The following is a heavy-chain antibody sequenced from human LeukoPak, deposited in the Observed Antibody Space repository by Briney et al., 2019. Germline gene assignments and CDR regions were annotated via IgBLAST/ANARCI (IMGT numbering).Heavy chain of an antibody. V-gene: IGHV3-23*01. CDR1: EFTFSNYA. Sequence: GGSLRLSCAASEFTFSNYAMNWVRQAPGKGLEWVSGISGSGGSTYYADSVKGRFTISRDNSKNTLYLQMNSLRAEDTAVYYCASGCSGGSCYSHDYGGNSGDYWGQGTLVTVSS. J-gene: IGHJ4*02. CDR3: ASGCSGGSCYSHDYGGNSGDY. D-gene: IGHD2-15*01. CDR2: ISGSGGST.